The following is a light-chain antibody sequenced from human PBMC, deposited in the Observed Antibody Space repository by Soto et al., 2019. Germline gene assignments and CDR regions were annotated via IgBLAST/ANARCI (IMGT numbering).Light chain of an antibody. CDR1: TSNLGINS. Sequence: QSVLTQPPSASGTPGQRVTISCSGSTSNLGINSVSWYQQLPETAPKLLIYTDNQRPSGVPDRFSGSRSGTSASLAISGLQSEDGADYYCTAWDNSLNGVIFGGGTKLTVL. J-gene: IGLJ2*01. CDR2: TDN. V-gene: IGLV1-44*01. CDR3: TAWDNSLNGVI.